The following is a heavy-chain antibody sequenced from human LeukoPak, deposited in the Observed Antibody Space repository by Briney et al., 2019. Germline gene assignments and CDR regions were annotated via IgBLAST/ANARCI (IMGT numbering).Heavy chain of an antibody. CDR2: IIASGSSQ. D-gene: IGHD6-6*01. V-gene: IGHV3-23*01. CDR1: GYSFSAYS. Sequence: GGSLRLSCAAYGYSFSAYSMNWVRQAPGKGLGWVSFIIASGSSQYYAASVKGRFPISRYNSKNTQYLQMNSLRAEDTAVYYCAKATVSHSNSLRYYFDYWGQGTLVTVSS. CDR3: AKATVSHSNSLRYYFDY. J-gene: IGHJ4*02.